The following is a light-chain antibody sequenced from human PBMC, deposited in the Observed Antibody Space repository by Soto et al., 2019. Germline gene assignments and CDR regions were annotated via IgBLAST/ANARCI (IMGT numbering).Light chain of an antibody. CDR2: GAF. CDR1: PSVTNY. Sequence: EIVLTLSPATLSLSPGERATLSCRASPSVTNYLAWYQQKPGQAPRLLIYGAFNRATGIPARFSGSGSGTDFTLTISSLQPDDFATYFCQQYNTYPTFGLGTKVDIK. J-gene: IGKJ1*01. V-gene: IGKV3D-15*01. CDR3: QQYNTYPT.